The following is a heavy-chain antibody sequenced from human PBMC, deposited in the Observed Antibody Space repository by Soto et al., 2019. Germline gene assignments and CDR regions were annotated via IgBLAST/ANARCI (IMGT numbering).Heavy chain of an antibody. CDR2: ISGSGGST. J-gene: IGHJ6*02. CDR1: GFTFSIYA. V-gene: IGHV3-23*01. CDR3: AXDRLELRYYYYYYGMDV. Sequence: GWSLRLSCAASGFTFSIYAMSWVRQAPGKGLEWVSAISGSGGSTYYADSVKGRFTISRDNSKNTLYLQMNSLRAEDTAVYYCAXDRLELRYYYYYYGMDVWGQGTTVTVSS. D-gene: IGHD1-7*01.